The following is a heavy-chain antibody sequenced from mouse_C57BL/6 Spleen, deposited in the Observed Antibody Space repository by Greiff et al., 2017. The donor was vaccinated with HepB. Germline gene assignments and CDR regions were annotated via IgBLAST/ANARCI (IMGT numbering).Heavy chain of an antibody. D-gene: IGHD1-1*01. Sequence: VQLQQPGPELVKPGASVKISCKASGYSFTDYYMNWVKQSHGKSLEWIGVINPNYGTPSYNQKFKGKATLTVDQSSSTAYMQLNSLTSEDSAVYDCAGSYYYGSSYWDMDVWGTGTTVTVSS. CDR2: INPNYGTP. CDR3: AGSYYYGSSYWDMDV. V-gene: IGHV1-39*01. CDR1: GYSFTDYY. J-gene: IGHJ1*03.